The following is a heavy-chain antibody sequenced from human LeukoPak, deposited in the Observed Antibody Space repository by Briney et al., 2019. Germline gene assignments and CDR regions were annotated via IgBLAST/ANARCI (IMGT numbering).Heavy chain of an antibody. D-gene: IGHD3-22*01. J-gene: IGHJ4*02. CDR3: ASALYYYDSSGFDY. CDR1: GGTFSSYA. V-gene: IGHV1-69*04. CDR2: IIPILGIA. Sequence: GASVKVSCKASGGTFSSYAISWVRQAPGQGLEWMGRIIPILGIANYAQKFQGRVTITADKSTSTAYMELSSLRSEDTAVYYFASALYYYDSSGFDYWGQGTMVTVSS.